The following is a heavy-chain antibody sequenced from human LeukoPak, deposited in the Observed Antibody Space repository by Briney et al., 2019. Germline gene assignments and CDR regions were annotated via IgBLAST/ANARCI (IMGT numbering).Heavy chain of an antibody. CDR2: IFYSGTT. V-gene: IGHV4-59*12. J-gene: IGHJ4*02. CDR3: ARGRIQRSGSYLH. CDR1: GRSINSYY. Sequence: SETLSLTCTVSGRSINSYYWSWIRQPPGKGLEWIGHIFYSGTTDYNPSLKSRVTISVDTSKNQFSLKLSSVTAADTAVYYCARGRIQRSGSYLHWGQGTLVTVSS. D-gene: IGHD3-10*01.